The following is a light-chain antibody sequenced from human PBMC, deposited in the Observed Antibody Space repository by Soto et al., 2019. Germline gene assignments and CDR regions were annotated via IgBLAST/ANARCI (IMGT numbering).Light chain of an antibody. CDR1: QSVSIY. CDR3: QQHSDWPET. J-gene: IGKJ2*01. Sequence: EIVLTQSPATLSLSPGERATLSCRASQSVSIYLAWYQQKAGPATSLLIYEASNRDTGIPPRFSGSGSGTDFTLTTSSLEPQDSTVYYNQQHSDWPETFGQGTRLQIK. CDR2: EAS. V-gene: IGKV3-11*01.